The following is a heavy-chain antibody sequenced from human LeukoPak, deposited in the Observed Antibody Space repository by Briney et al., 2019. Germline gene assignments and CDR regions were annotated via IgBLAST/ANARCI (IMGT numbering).Heavy chain of an antibody. CDR2: INHGGST. V-gene: IGHV4-34*01. J-gene: IGHJ4*02. CDR3: ARGPERQQQDY. Sequence: PSETLSLTCAVYGGSYRAYYWTWIRQPPGKGLELIGEINHGGSTIYHPSLKSRATISVDTSETQFSLRLSSVTAADTAVYYCARGPERQQQDYWGQGTLVTVSS. D-gene: IGHD6-13*01. CDR1: GGSYRAYY.